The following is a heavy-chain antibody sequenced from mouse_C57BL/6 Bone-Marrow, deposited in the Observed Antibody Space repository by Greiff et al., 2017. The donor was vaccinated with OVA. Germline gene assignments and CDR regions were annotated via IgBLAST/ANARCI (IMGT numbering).Heavy chain of an antibody. CDR2: IYPRSGNT. Sequence: QVQLQQSGAELARPGASVKLSCKASGYTFTSYGISWVKQRPGQGLEWIGEIYPRSGNTYYNEKFKGKATLTADKSSSTAYMKLRSLTSEDSAVYLWARRGYRRAMDYWGQGTSVTVSS. J-gene: IGHJ4*01. CDR3: ARRGYRRAMDY. V-gene: IGHV1-81*01. D-gene: IGHD2-14*01. CDR1: GYTFTSYG.